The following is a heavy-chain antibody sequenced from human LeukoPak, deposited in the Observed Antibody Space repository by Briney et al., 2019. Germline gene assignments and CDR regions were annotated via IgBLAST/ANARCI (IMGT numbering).Heavy chain of an antibody. CDR3: ARGRGSSWYGYYFDY. J-gene: IGHJ4*02. V-gene: IGHV4-34*01. Sequence: SETLSLTCPVYGGSFSGYYWSWIRQPPGKGLEWIGEINHSGSTNYNPSLKSRVTKSVDTSKNQFSLKLSSVTAADTAVYYCARGRGSSWYGYYFDYWGQGTLVTVSS. CDR1: GGSFSGYY. D-gene: IGHD6-13*01. CDR2: INHSGST.